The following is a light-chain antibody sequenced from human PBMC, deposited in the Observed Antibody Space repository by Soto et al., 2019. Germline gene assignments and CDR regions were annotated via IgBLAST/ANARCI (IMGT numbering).Light chain of an antibody. CDR1: SGSIASNY. Sequence: NFMLTQPHSVSESPGKTVTISCTRGSGSIASNYVQWYQQRPGSAPTTVIYEDNQRPSGVPDRFSGSIDSSSNSASLTISGLQTEDEADYYCQSYDSSNHWVFGGGTKLTVL. CDR2: EDN. J-gene: IGLJ3*02. CDR3: QSYDSSNHWV. V-gene: IGLV6-57*03.